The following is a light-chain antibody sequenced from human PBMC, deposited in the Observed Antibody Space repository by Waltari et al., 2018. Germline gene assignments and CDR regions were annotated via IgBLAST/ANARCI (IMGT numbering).Light chain of an antibody. CDR1: QSVSSY. CDR3: QQRSNWPRT. CDR2: DAS. J-gene: IGKJ1*01. V-gene: IGKV3-11*01. Sequence: EIVLTQSPGTLSLSPGERATLSCRASQSVSSYLAWYQQKPGQAPRLLIDDASTRATGIPARFSGSGSGTDFTLTISSLEPEDFAVYYCQQRSNWPRTFGKGTKVEIK.